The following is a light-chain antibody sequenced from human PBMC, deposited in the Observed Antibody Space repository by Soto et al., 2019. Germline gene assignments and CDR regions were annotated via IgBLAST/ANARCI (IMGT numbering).Light chain of an antibody. CDR2: QVS. Sequence: VLTQTPLSSPVTLGQPASISCRSSQSLVYSDGNTYLSWLQQRPGQPPRLLIYQVSNRFSGGPDRFSGSGAGTDFTLKFSRVEAEDVGVYSCIQFSHFPRTFGQGTKVEIK. CDR3: IQFSHFPRT. J-gene: IGKJ1*01. CDR1: QSLVYSDGNTY. V-gene: IGKV2-24*01.